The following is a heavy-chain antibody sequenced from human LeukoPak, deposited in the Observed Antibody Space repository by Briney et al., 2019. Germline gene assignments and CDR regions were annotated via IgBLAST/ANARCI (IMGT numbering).Heavy chain of an antibody. V-gene: IGHV3-21*01. Sequence: GGSLRLSCAASGFTFSSYSMNWVRQAPGKGLEWVSSISCSSSYIYYADSVKGRFTISRDNAKNSLYLQMNSLRAEDTAVYYCASNMYLRWFGELLNYWGQGTLVTVSS. CDR2: ISCSSSYI. D-gene: IGHD3-10*01. CDR3: ASNMYLRWFGELLNY. J-gene: IGHJ4*02. CDR1: GFTFSSYS.